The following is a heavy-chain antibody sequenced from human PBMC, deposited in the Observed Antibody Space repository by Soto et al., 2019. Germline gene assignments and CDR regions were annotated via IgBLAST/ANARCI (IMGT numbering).Heavy chain of an antibody. CDR3: ARRVIVVVPTKSLDY. J-gene: IGHJ4*02. Sequence: ASVKVSCKASGYTFTGYYMHWVRQAPGQGLEWMGWINPNSGGTNYAQKFQGWVTMTRDTSISTAYKELSRLRSDDTAVFYCARRVIVVVPTKSLDYWGQGALVTVSS. CDR1: GYTFTGYY. CDR2: INPNSGGT. V-gene: IGHV1-2*04. D-gene: IGHD2-2*01.